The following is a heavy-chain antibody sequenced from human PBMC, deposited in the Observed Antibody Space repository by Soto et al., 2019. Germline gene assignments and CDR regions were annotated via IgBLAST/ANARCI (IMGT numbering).Heavy chain of an antibody. J-gene: IGHJ6*02. CDR1: GGTFGSYA. D-gene: IGHD2-2*01. Sequence: SVKVSCKASGGTFGSYAISWVRQAPGQGLEGMGGIIPIPGTANYAQKFQGRVTIAADESTSTAYMELSSLRSEDTAVYYCARSQGSSTSLEIYYYYYYGMDVWGQGTTVTVSS. CDR2: IIPIPGTA. V-gene: IGHV1-69*13. CDR3: ARSQGSSTSLEIYYYYYYGMDV.